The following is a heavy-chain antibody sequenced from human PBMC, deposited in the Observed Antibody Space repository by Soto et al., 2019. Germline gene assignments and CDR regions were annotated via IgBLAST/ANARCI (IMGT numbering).Heavy chain of an antibody. J-gene: IGHJ3*01. D-gene: IGHD2-21*02. CDR2: ISGGGGSK. Sequence: DVQLLESGGGLVQPGGSLRLSCAASGFTFGNYGINWVRQAPGKGLEWVSGISGGGGSKYYADTVKGRFTVSRDTSKKSVLLEMNPLRAEATAVYYCAKGFMVVVTVLRPDDAFDVWGHGTLFPVSS. CDR1: GFTFGNYG. CDR3: AKGFMVVVTVLRPDDAFDV. V-gene: IGHV3-23*01.